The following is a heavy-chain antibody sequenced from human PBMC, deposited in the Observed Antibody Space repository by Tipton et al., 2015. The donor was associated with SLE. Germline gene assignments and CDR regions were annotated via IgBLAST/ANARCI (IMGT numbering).Heavy chain of an antibody. D-gene: IGHD5-24*01. Sequence: QSGAEMKKPGASVKVSCKASGYTFSGYYIHWVRQAPGQGLEWMRWITTHSGDTNYAQKFQGRVTMTRDTSISTAYMELSRLRSDDTAVYYCARDGEYGYNLDYWGQRTLVTVSS. J-gene: IGHJ4*02. V-gene: IGHV1-2*02. CDR3: ARDGEYGYNLDY. CDR1: GYTFSGYY. CDR2: ITTHSGDT.